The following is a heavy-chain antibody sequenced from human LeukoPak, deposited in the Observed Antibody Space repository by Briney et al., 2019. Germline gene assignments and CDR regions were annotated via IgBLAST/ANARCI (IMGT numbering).Heavy chain of an antibody. J-gene: IGHJ5*02. CDR1: GGSISSYY. V-gene: IGHV4-59*01. CDR2: SYYSGST. CDR3: ARGGCDSTSCYTRSWFDP. D-gene: IGHD2-2*02. Sequence: SETLSLTCTVSGGSISSYYWSWIRQPPGKGLEWIGYSYYSGSTNYNPSLKSRVTISVDTSKNQFFLKLSSVTAADTAVYYCARGGCDSTSCYTRSWFDPWGQGTLVTVSS.